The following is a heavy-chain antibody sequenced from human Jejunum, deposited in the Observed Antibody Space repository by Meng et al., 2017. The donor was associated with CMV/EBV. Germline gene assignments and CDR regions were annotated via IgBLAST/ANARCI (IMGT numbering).Heavy chain of an antibody. CDR3: VTNLYCGGGACRNY. D-gene: IGHD2-21*01. CDR2: INSDGSTT. V-gene: IGHV3-74*01. Sequence: GFTFSGDWMHWVRQAPGKGLMLVSRINSDGSTTNYADSVKGRFTISRDNANNTLYLLLNSLRAEDTAVYYCVTNLYCGGGACRNYWGQGTLVTVSS. CDR1: GFTFSGDW. J-gene: IGHJ4*02.